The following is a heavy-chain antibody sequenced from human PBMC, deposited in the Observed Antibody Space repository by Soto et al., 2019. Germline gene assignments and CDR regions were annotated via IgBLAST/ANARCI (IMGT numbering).Heavy chain of an antibody. CDR1: GCSISSYY. V-gene: IGHV4-59*08. Sequence: PSETLYLTCPAPGCSISSYYWSWIRQPEGEGLEWIGYIYYSGSTTDNPSLKSRVTISVDTSKNQFSLKLSSVTAAYTAVYYCARRYGSCFDYWGQGTRVTVSS. CDR3: ARRYGSCFDY. J-gene: IGHJ4*02. CDR2: IYYSGST. D-gene: IGHD5-18*01.